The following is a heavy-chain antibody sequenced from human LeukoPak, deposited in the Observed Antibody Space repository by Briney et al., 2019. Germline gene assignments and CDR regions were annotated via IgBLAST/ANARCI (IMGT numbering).Heavy chain of an antibody. V-gene: IGHV4-59*01. CDR2: VFYSGPT. CDR3: AGRSARYFDS. D-gene: IGHD1-26*01. CDR1: GDSIDSYY. Sequence: PSETLSLTCTVSGDSIDSYYRSWIRQPPGEGLQWIGYVFYSGPTNYDASLKSRVAISVDRSKNQFSLKLTSVSAADTAVYYCAGRSARYFDSWGQGTPVTVSS. J-gene: IGHJ4*02.